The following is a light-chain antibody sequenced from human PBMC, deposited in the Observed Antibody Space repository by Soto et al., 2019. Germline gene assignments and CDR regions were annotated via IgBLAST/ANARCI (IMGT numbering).Light chain of an antibody. V-gene: IGLV4-69*01. Sequence: QPVLTQSPSASASLGASVKLTCTLSSGHSSYAIAWHQQQPEKGPRYLMKLNSDGSHSKGDGIPDRFSGSSSGAERYLTISSLQSEDEADYYCQTWGTGIYVVFGGGTTLTVL. J-gene: IGLJ2*01. CDR3: QTWGTGIYVV. CDR1: SGHSSYA. CDR2: LNSDGSH.